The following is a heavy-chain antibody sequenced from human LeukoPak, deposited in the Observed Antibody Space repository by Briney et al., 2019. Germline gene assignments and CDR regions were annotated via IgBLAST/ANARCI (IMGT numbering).Heavy chain of an antibody. D-gene: IGHD4-17*01. V-gene: IGHV4-30-4*08. J-gene: IGHJ4*02. CDR1: GGSISSGDYY. CDR3: ARDRATVTTRYFDY. CDR2: IYYSGST. Sequence: PSETLSLTCTVSGGSISSGDYYWSWIRQPPGKGLEWIGYIYYSGSTYYNPSLKSRVTISVDTSKNQFSLKLSSVTAADTAVYYCARDRATVTTRYFDYWGQGTLVTVSS.